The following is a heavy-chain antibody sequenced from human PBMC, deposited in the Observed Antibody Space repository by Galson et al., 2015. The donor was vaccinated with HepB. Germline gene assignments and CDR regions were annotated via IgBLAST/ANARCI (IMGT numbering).Heavy chain of an antibody. J-gene: IGHJ5*02. CDR3: ATLGGDIVVVPAATADWFDP. Sequence: SVKVSCKVSGYTLTELSMHWVRQAPGKGLEWMGGFDPEDGETIYAQKFQGRVTMTEDTSTDTAYMELSSLRSEDTAVYYCATLGGDIVVVPAATADWFDPWGQGTLVTVSS. D-gene: IGHD2-2*01. CDR1: GYTLTELS. V-gene: IGHV1-24*01. CDR2: FDPEDGET.